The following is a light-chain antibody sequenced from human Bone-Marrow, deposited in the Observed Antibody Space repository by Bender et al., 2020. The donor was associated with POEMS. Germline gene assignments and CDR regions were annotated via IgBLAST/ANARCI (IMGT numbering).Light chain of an antibody. Sequence: SYEVTQPPSVSVSPGQTASITCSGDDLGEKYVAWYQQKPGQSPVLVIYQDTKRPSGIPERFFGSNSGNTATLTISGTQAMDEADYYCQAWETSSVIFGGGTKLTVL. CDR3: QAWETSSVI. CDR1: DLGEKY. V-gene: IGLV3-1*01. J-gene: IGLJ2*01. CDR2: QDT.